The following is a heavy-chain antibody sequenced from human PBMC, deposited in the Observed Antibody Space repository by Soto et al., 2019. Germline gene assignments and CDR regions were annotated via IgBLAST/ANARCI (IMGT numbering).Heavy chain of an antibody. CDR2: ISAYNGNT. J-gene: IGHJ6*02. CDR1: GYTFTSYG. D-gene: IGHD4-17*01. V-gene: IGHV1-18*04. Sequence: QVQLVQSGAEVKKPGASVKVSCKASGYTFTSYGISWVRQAPGQGLEWMGWISAYNGNTNYAQKLQGRVTMTTDTSTSTAYMELRSLRSDDTAVYYCARDLNDYCDYGPWYYYGMDVWGQGTTVTVSS. CDR3: ARDLNDYCDYGPWYYYGMDV.